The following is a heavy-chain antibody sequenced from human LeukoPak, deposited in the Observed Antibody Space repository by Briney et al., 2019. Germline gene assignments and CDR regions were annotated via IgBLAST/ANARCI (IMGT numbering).Heavy chain of an antibody. J-gene: IGHJ4*02. CDR2: INPSGGST. V-gene: IGHV1-46*01. Sequence: ASVKVSCKASGYSLTRYYMHWVRQAPGQGPEWMGIINPSGGSTKYAERFRGRVTMTSDTSTSTVYIELSSLRSEDTAVYYCARRSAYDWVDYWGQGTLVIVSS. CDR1: GYSLTRYY. D-gene: IGHD5-12*01. CDR3: ARRSAYDWVDY.